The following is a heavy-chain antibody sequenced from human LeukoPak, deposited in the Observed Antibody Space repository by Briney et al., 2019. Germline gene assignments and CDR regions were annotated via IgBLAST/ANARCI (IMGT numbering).Heavy chain of an antibody. V-gene: IGHV4-34*01. D-gene: IGHD3-22*01. CDR3: ARSPTYYYDSSGYYYD. Sequence: SETLSLTCTVSGGSISSYYWSWIRQPPGKGLEWIGEINHSGSTNYNPSLKSRVTISVDTSKNQFSLKLSSVTAADTAVYYCARSPTYYYDSSGYYYDWGQGTLVTVSS. J-gene: IGHJ4*02. CDR2: INHSGST. CDR1: GGSISSYY.